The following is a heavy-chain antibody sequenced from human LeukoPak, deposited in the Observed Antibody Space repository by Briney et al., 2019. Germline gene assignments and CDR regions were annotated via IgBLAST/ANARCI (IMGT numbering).Heavy chain of an antibody. Sequence: RGSLRLSCAASGYTFSSYSMNWVRQAPGKGLEWVSFISSGSSYIYYADSVKGRFTISRDNAKKSLYLQINSLRAEDTAVYFCARSFYDSSGYPNFDYWGQGTLVTVSS. CDR2: ISSGSSYI. D-gene: IGHD3-22*01. V-gene: IGHV3-21*01. CDR3: ARSFYDSSGYPNFDY. CDR1: GYTFSSYS. J-gene: IGHJ4*02.